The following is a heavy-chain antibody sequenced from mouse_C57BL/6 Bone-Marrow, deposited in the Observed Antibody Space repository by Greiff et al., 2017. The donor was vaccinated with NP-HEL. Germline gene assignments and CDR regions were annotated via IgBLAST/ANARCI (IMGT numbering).Heavy chain of an antibody. CDR2: IYPRSGNT. V-gene: IGHV1-81*01. D-gene: IGHD1-1*01. CDR1: GYTFTSYG. CDR3: ARDTTVSSSAWFAY. Sequence: VQLQQSGAELARPGASVKLSCKASGYTFTSYGISWVKQRTGQGLEWIGEIYPRSGNTYYNEKFKGKATLTADKSSSTAYIELRRLTSEDSAVCFCARDTTVSSSAWFAYWGQGTLVTVSA. J-gene: IGHJ3*01.